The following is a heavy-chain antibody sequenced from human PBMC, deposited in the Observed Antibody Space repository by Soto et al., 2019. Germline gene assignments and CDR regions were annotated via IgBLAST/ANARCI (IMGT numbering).Heavy chain of an antibody. Sequence: QVQLQESGPGLVKTSQTLSLTCSVSGDSISSGGYYWSWFRQHPGLGLEWIGYIYYTGRTHYNPSLKSRLTLSVDTSNSHFSVKLSSVIAADTAVYYCAMFYYVSNGYYNPRVHDAFDSWGQGTLVTLSS. CDR2: IYYTGRT. CDR1: GDSISSGGYY. D-gene: IGHD3-22*01. V-gene: IGHV4-31*03. CDR3: AMFYYVSNGYYNPRVHDAFDS. J-gene: IGHJ3*02.